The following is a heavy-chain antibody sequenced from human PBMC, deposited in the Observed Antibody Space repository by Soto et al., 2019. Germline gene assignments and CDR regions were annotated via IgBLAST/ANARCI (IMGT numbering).Heavy chain of an antibody. CDR1: GITVSSNF. D-gene: IGHD6-19*01. CDR3: ARLVAAVPGHYYFDY. CDR2: IHSGGST. J-gene: IGHJ4*02. V-gene: IGHV3-66*04. Sequence: EVQLVESGGGLVQPGGSLRLSCEASGITVSSNFMTWVRQAPGKGLEWVSVIHSGGSTYSANSVKCRITISRDNSKNTLYLQMNSLRAEDTAVYYCARLVAAVPGHYYFDYWGQGTLVTVSS.